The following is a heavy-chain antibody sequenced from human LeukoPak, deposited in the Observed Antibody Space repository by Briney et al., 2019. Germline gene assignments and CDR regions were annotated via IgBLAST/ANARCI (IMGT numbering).Heavy chain of an antibody. CDR3: ARGTSVPGTDY. CDR2: INQDGTAK. D-gene: IGHD1-1*01. CDR1: GFTLSNYW. Sequence: PGGSLRLSCAASGFTLSNYWMNWVRQAPGKGLEWVANINQDGTAKSYVDSVKGRFTIARDNAKNSVYLQMNSLRAEDTAMYYCARGTSVPGTDYWGQGTLVTVSS. V-gene: IGHV3-7*01. J-gene: IGHJ4*02.